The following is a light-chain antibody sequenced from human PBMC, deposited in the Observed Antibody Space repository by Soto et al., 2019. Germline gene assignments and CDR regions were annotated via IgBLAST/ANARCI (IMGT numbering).Light chain of an antibody. CDR2: GAS. V-gene: IGKV1-39*01. J-gene: IGKJ1*01. Sequence: DIQMTQSPSSLSASVGDRVTVTCRSSQSISNYLNWYQQKPGKAPKLLIYGASNLQTGVPSRFRGSASGTDFTLTISSLQPEDFATYYCQQSYSTPKTFGQGTKVDIK. CDR3: QQSYSTPKT. CDR1: QSISNY.